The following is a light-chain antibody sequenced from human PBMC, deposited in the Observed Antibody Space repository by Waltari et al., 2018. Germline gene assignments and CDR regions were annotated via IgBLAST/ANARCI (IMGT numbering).Light chain of an antibody. CDR2: LGS. Sequence: DIVMTQSPLSLPVTPGEPASISCRSTQSPLHSSGNNFLDWYLQKPGQSPQLLIYLGSNRASGVPDRFSGSGSGTDFTLKISRVEAEDVGVYYCMQALQTPFTFGPGTKVDIK. V-gene: IGKV2-28*01. CDR3: MQALQTPFT. J-gene: IGKJ3*01. CDR1: QSPLHSSGNNF.